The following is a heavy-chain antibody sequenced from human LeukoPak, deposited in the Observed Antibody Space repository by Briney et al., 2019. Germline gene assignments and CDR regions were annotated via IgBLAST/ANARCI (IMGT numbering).Heavy chain of an antibody. Sequence: GGSLRLSCAASGFTFSSYEMNWVRQAPGKGLEWVSYISSSGSTIYYADSVKGRFTISRDNAKNSLYLQMNSLRAEDTAVYYCARDEYIAAAVDYWGQGTLVTVSS. CDR3: ARDEYIAAAVDY. CDR1: GFTFSSYE. V-gene: IGHV3-48*03. J-gene: IGHJ4*02. CDR2: ISSSGSTI. D-gene: IGHD6-13*01.